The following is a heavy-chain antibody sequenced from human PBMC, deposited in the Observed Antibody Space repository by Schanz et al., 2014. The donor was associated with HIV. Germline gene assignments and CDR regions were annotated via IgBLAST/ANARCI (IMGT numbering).Heavy chain of an antibody. Sequence: QVPLQQWGAGLLKPSETLSLTCAVYGESLSGYYWTWIRQPPKKGLEWIGEINHSGRTKYSPSLKRRVTISVDTSKSQFSLRLISVTAADTAVYYCTRGYGSGDAFDIWDQGTMVTVS. CDR2: INHSGRT. D-gene: IGHD3-10*01. V-gene: IGHV4-34*02. CDR1: GESLSGYY. CDR3: TRGYGSGDAFDI. J-gene: IGHJ3*02.